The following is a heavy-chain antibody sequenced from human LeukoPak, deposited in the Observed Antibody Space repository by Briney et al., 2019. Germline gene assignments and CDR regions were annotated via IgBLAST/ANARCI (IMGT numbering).Heavy chain of an antibody. CDR1: GFTFSSYA. D-gene: IGHD6-13*01. Sequence: PGGSPRLSCAASGFTFSSYAMHWVRQAPGKGLEWVAVISYDGSNKYYADSVKGRFTISRDNSKNTLYLQMNSLRAEDTAVYYCARDQVGAAAGSHFDYWGQGTLVTVSS. V-gene: IGHV3-30*01. CDR2: ISYDGSNK. J-gene: IGHJ4*02. CDR3: ARDQVGAAAGSHFDY.